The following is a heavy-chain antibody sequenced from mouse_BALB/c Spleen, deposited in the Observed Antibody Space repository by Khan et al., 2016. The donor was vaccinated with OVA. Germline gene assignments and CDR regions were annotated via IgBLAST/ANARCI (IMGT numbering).Heavy chain of an antibody. CDR1: GYTFTSYT. D-gene: IGHD2-14*01. CDR2: IIPSNGYT. Sequence: QVQLKQSGAELARPGASVKLSCKASGYTFTSYTIHWIKLRPGQGLEWIGYIIPSNGYTNYNQKFKDQATLTADKSSTKAYLQLSSLTSDDSAVYNYVRDRAYYGNDGWFTYWGQGTLVTVSA. CDR3: VRDRAYYGNDGWFTY. J-gene: IGHJ3*01. V-gene: IGHV1-4*01.